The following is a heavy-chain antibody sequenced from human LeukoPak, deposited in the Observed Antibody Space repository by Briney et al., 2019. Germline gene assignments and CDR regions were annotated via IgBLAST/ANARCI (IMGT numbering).Heavy chain of an antibody. Sequence: GGSLRLSCAASGFTFSSYGMHWVRQAPGKGLDWVAVISYDGGNKYYADSVKGRFTISRDNSKNTLFLQMNSPRAEDTAVYYCAKGSNRGVATIDYWGQGTLVTVSS. CDR1: GFTFSSYG. D-gene: IGHD5-12*01. J-gene: IGHJ4*02. V-gene: IGHV3-30*18. CDR2: ISYDGGNK. CDR3: AKGSNRGVATIDY.